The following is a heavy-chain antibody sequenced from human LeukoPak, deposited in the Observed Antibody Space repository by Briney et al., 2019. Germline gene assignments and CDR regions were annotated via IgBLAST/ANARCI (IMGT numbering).Heavy chain of an antibody. Sequence: GGSLRLSCAASGFTFSSYAMSWVRQAPGKGLEWVSAISGSGGSTYYADSVKGRFTISRDNSKNTLYLQMNSLRAEDTAVYYCAKEATDYDFWSRYYTYYYYYYMDVWGKGTTVTVSS. V-gene: IGHV3-23*01. J-gene: IGHJ6*03. CDR1: GFTFSSYA. D-gene: IGHD3-3*01. CDR2: ISGSGGST. CDR3: AKEATDYDFWSRYYTYYYYYYMDV.